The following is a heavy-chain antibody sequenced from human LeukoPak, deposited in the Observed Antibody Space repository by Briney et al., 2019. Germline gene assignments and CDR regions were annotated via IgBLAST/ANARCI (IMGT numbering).Heavy chain of an antibody. J-gene: IGHJ6*03. CDR2: IYYSGTT. CDR1: GGSISSYY. V-gene: IGHV4-59*01. D-gene: IGHD6-13*01. Sequence: PSETLSLTCTVSGGSISSYYWSWIRQPPGKGLEWIGYIYYSGTTNYNPSLKSRVSMSVDTSKNQFSLKLSSVTAADTAVYYCARDRGSSSWDAGFRNYMDVWGKGTTVTVSS. CDR3: ARDRGSSSWDAGFRNYMDV.